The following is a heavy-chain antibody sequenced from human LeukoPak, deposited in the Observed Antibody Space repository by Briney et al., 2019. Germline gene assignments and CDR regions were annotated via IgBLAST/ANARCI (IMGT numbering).Heavy chain of an antibody. CDR1: VFTFSSYA. Sequence: PGGSLRLSCAASVFTFSSYAMHWVRQAPCKGLEWVAVISYDGSNKYYADSVKGRFTISRDNSKNTLYLQMNSLRAEDTAVYYCARAGGFWSGYGMDVWGQGTTVTVSS. CDR3: ARAGGFWSGYGMDV. J-gene: IGHJ6*02. V-gene: IGHV3-30-3*01. D-gene: IGHD3-3*01. CDR2: ISYDGSNK.